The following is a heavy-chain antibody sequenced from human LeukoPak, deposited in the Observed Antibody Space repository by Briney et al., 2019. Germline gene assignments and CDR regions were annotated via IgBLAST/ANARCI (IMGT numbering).Heavy chain of an antibody. CDR2: IYSGGTT. D-gene: IGHD3-3*01. J-gene: IGHJ3*02. CDR1: GFAVSRNY. Sequence: GGSLRLSCAASGFAVSRNYMTWVRQAPGKGLECVSIIYSGGTTYYADSVKGRFTVSRDNSKNTLYLQMNSLRAEDTAVYYCARDSTIFGVVYREVGAFDIWGQGTMVTVSS. CDR3: ARDSTIFGVVYREVGAFDI. V-gene: IGHV3-53*05.